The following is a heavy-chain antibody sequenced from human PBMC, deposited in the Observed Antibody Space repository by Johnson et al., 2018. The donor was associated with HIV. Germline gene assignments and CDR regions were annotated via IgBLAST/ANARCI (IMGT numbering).Heavy chain of an antibody. CDR3: ARGQIANRWAEAVHF. V-gene: IGHV3-7*01. D-gene: IGHD6-13*01. CDR2: IKQDGSEK. Sequence: VQLVESGGGLVQPGGSLRLSCAASGFTFSSSSMHWVHKAPGKGLEWVANIKQDGSEKYYVDSVKGRFTLSRDNAKNSLYLKMNSLRTEDTAVYYCARGQIANRWAEAVHFGGQGTKVTISS. J-gene: IGHJ3*01. CDR1: GFTFSSSS.